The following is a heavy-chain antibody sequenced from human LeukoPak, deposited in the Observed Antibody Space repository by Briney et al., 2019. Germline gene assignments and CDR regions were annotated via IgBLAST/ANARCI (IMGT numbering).Heavy chain of an antibody. CDR2: IYYSGST. CDR3: ARMATSTIIDY. Sequence: PSETLSLTCTVSGGSISSGGYYWSWIRQHPGKGLEWIGYIYYSGSTYYNPSLKSRVTISVDTSKNQFSLKLSSVTAADTAVYYWARMATSTIIDYWGQGTLVTVSS. D-gene: IGHD1/OR15-1a*01. CDR1: GGSISSGGYY. V-gene: IGHV4-31*03. J-gene: IGHJ4*02.